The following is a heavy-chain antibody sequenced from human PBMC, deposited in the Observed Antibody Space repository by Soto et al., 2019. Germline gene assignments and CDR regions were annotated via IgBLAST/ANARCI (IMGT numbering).Heavy chain of an antibody. Sequence: SETLSLTCAVSGGSISSGGYSWSWIRQPPGKGLEWIGYIYHSGSTYYNPSLKSRVTISVDRSKNQFSLKLSSVTAADTAVYYCARAGFYYDSSGYYPDNWGQGTLVTVSS. J-gene: IGHJ4*02. CDR3: ARAGFYYDSSGYYPDN. D-gene: IGHD3-22*01. CDR1: GGSISSGGYS. V-gene: IGHV4-30-2*01. CDR2: IYHSGST.